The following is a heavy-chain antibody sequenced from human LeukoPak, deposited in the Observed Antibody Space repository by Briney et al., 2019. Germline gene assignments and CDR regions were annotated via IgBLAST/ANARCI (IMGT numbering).Heavy chain of an antibody. CDR1: GGSISSYY. CDR2: IYYSGST. D-gene: IGHD4-17*01. Sequence: PSETLSLTCTVSGGSISSYYWRWIRQPPGKGLEWIGYIYYSGSTNYNPSLKSRVTISVDTSMNQFSLKLSSVTAADTAVYYCVRDPYGDYFDYWGQGTLVTVSS. J-gene: IGHJ4*02. CDR3: VRDPYGDYFDY. V-gene: IGHV4-59*01.